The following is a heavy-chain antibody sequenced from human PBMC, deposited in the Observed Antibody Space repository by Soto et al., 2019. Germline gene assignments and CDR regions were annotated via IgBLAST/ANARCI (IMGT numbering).Heavy chain of an antibody. J-gene: IGHJ4*02. D-gene: IGHD3-22*01. Sequence: SVKVSCKVSGFTFTSSAVQWVRQARGQRLEWIGWIVVGSGNTNYAQKFQERVTITRDMSTSTAYMELSSLRSEDTAVYYCAASYYYDSSGYYRLDYWGQGTLVTVSS. CDR1: GFTFTSSA. CDR2: IVVGSGNT. CDR3: AASYYYDSSGYYRLDY. V-gene: IGHV1-58*01.